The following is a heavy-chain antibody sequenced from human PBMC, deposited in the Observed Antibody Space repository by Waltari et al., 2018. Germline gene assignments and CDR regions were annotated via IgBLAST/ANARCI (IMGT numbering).Heavy chain of an antibody. V-gene: IGHV1-69*14. D-gene: IGHD3-10*01. CDR2: ITPIFGTA. CDR3: ARGVVRGGAPLRYYYYMDV. CDR1: GGTFSSYA. Sequence: QVQLVQSGAEVKKPGSSVKVSCKASGGTFSSYAISWVRQAPGQGLEWMGGITPIFGTANYAQKFQGRVTITADKSTSTAYMELSSLRSEDTAVYYCARGVVRGGAPLRYYYYMDVWGKGTTVTVSS. J-gene: IGHJ6*03.